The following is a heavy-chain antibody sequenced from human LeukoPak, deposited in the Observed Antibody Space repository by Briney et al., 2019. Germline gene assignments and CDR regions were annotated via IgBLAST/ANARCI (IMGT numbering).Heavy chain of an antibody. Sequence: GGSLRLSCAASGFTFSSYAKSWVRQAPGKGLEWVSAISGSGGSTYYADSVRGRFTISRDNSKNTLYLQMNSLRAEDTAVYYCARLVPLAGTLDYWGQGTLVTVSS. CDR1: GFTFSSYA. CDR2: ISGSGGST. CDR3: ARLVPLAGTLDY. D-gene: IGHD6-19*01. V-gene: IGHV3-23*01. J-gene: IGHJ4*02.